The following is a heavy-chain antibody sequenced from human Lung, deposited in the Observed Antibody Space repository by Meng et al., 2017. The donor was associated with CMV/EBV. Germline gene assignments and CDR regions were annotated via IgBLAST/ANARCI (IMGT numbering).Heavy chain of an antibody. J-gene: IGHJ4*02. CDR3: ARLAGGSGSEG. CDR2: ISYDGSNK. Sequence: GESLKISCAAPGFTFSSYAMHWVRQAPGKGLEWVAVISYDGSNKYYADSVKGRFTISRDNSKNTLYLQMNSLRAEDTAVYYCARLAGGSGSEGWGLGTLVTGSS. D-gene: IGHD6-19*01. V-gene: IGHV3-30-3*01. CDR1: GFTFSSYA.